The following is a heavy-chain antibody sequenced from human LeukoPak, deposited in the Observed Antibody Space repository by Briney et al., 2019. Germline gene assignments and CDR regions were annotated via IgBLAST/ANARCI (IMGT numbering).Heavy chain of an antibody. D-gene: IGHD2-15*01. Sequence: SETLSLTCTVSGGSISSYYWSWIRQPAGKGLEWIGRVYTSGSPNYNPSLESRVTMSVDTSKNQFSLNLSSVTAADTAVYYCARRNRYCSGGSCYGALDYWGQGTLVTVSS. J-gene: IGHJ4*02. CDR2: VYTSGSP. CDR3: ARRNRYCSGGSCYGALDY. V-gene: IGHV4-4*07. CDR1: GGSISSYY.